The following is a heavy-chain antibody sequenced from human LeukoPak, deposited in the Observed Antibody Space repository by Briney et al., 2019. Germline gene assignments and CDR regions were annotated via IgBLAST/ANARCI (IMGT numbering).Heavy chain of an antibody. V-gene: IGHV3-74*01. Sequence: GGSLRLSCVASGFTFSNYWMHWVRHPPGEWLVWVSRIYVDVRTTTYADSVEGRVTISGDNAKNTVYLEMNSLSVEDTATYYCIRDLRSADLWGQGTLVTVTS. CDR2: IYVDVRTT. CDR1: GFTFSNYW. CDR3: IRDLRSADL. J-gene: IGHJ5*02.